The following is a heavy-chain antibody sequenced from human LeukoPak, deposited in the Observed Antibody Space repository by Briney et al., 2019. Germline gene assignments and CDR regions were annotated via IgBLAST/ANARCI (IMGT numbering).Heavy chain of an antibody. Sequence: GGSLRLSCAASGFTFSSYGMHWVRQAPGKGLEWVAFIRYDGSNKYYADSVKGRFTISRDNSKNTLYLQMNSLRAEDTAVYYCAKERTYSYGYRNDYWGQGTLVTVSS. CDR3: AKERTYSYGYRNDY. J-gene: IGHJ4*02. V-gene: IGHV3-30*02. CDR1: GFTFSSYG. D-gene: IGHD5-18*01. CDR2: IRYDGSNK.